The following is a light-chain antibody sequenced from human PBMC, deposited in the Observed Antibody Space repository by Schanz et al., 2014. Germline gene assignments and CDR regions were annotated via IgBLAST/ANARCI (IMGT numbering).Light chain of an antibody. J-gene: IGKJ2*01. CDR3: QQSYSAPRST. CDR1: QSITNS. Sequence: DIQLTQSPSSLSASVGDRVTITCRASQSITNSLNWYQQKPGKAPNLLIYAASSLQSGVPSRFSGSGSGTDFTLTISSLQPEDFATYYCQQSYSAPRSTFGQGTKLEI. V-gene: IGKV1-39*01. CDR2: AAS.